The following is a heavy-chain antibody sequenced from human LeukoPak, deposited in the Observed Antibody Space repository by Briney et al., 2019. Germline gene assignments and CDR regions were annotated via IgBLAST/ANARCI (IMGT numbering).Heavy chain of an antibody. CDR3: ARDLDSSGYYHVVDS. Sequence: TGGSLRLSCADSGFTFSSYAMSWVRQAPGKGLEWVSLISTSGRTHYADSVQGRFTISRDNYKNTLSLHMNSMRAEDKAVYYCARDLDSSGYYHVVDSWGQGALVTVSP. J-gene: IGHJ4*02. D-gene: IGHD3-22*01. CDR1: GFTFSSYA. CDR2: ISTSGRT. V-gene: IGHV3-23*01.